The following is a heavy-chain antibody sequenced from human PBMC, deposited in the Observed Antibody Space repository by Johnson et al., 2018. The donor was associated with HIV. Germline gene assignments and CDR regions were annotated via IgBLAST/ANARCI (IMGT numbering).Heavy chain of an antibody. V-gene: IGHV3-30-3*01. D-gene: IGHD6-13*01. CDR3: AETPGIAAAGTGYAFDI. CDR1: GFTFSSFP. CDR2: ISYDGSNK. Sequence: QVQLVESGGGVVQPGRSLRLSCAASGFTFSSFPIHWVRQAPGKGLEWVAVISYDGSNKYYADSVKGRFSISRDNSKNTLYLQMSSLRVEDTAVYYCAETPGIAAAGTGYAFDIWGQGTMVTVSS. J-gene: IGHJ3*02.